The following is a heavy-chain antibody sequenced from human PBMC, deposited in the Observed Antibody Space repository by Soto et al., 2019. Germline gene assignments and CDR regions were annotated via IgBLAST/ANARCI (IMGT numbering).Heavy chain of an antibody. CDR3: ARTHNDYIWGSYRPDAFDV. CDR2: INYRGST. V-gene: IGHV4-39*01. D-gene: IGHD3-16*02. Sequence: PSETLSLTCTVSGGSISSSSHYWGWIRQPPGKGLEWIGSINYRGSTYYNPSLKTRVTISVDTSKNQLSLNLSSVTAEDTAVYYCARTHNDYIWGSYRPDAFDVWGQGTMVTVSS. CDR1: GGSISSSSHY. J-gene: IGHJ3*01.